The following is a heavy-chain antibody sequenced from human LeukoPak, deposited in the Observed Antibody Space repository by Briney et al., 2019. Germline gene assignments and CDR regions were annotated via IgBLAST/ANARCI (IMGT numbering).Heavy chain of an antibody. Sequence: GGSLRLFCAASGFTFSSCCMRWVRRAAGKGLEWVANIKNDGSEKYYADSVRGRFSFSRDNAKNSLNLQMNSLRDEDTAVYYCANVDIWDTGAIGLWRRGTMVTVSS. CDR2: IKNDGSEK. CDR3: ANVDIWDTGAIGL. V-gene: IGHV3-7*02. D-gene: IGHD1-26*01. J-gene: IGHJ3*01. CDR1: GFTFSSCC.